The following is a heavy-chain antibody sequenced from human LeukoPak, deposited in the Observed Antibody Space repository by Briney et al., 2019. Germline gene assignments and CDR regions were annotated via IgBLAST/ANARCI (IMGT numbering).Heavy chain of an antibody. CDR1: GYTFTGYY. V-gene: IGHV1-2*02. CDR2: INPNSGGT. J-gene: IGHJ3*02. Sequence: GASVKVSCKASGYTFTGYYMHWVRQAPGQGLEWMGWINPNSGGTNCAQKFQGRVTMTRDTSISTAYMELSRLRSDDTAVYYCARDRGSYFSDAFDIWGQGTMVTVSS. D-gene: IGHD1-26*01. CDR3: ARDRGSYFSDAFDI.